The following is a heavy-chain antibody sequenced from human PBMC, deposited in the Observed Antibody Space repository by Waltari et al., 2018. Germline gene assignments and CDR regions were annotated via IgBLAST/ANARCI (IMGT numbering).Heavy chain of an antibody. CDR3: ARQYSGYDLGLFDY. CDR2: ISSSSSYI. J-gene: IGHJ4*02. CDR1: GFTFSSYS. V-gene: IGHV3-21*01. D-gene: IGHD5-12*01. Sequence: EVQLVESGGGLVKPGGSLRLSCAASGFTFSSYSMNWVRQAPGKGLEWVSSISSSSSYIYYADAVKGRFTISRDNAKYSLYLQMNSLRAEDTAVYYCARQYSGYDLGLFDYWGQGTLVTVSS.